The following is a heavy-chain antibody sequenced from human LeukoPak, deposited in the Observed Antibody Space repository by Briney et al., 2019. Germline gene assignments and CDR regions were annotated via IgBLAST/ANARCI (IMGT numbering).Heavy chain of an antibody. V-gene: IGHV4-4*07. J-gene: IGHJ4*02. Sequence: SETLSLTCIVSGASISNYYWSWIRQPAGKGSEWIGRIYNGGSTNYNSSLRSRVTMSVDTSKNRFSLKLTSVTAADTAVYYCARFGGSGDTRGYFDNWGQGTLVTVSS. CDR1: GASISNYY. CDR2: IYNGGST. CDR3: ARFGGSGDTRGYFDN. D-gene: IGHD2-15*01.